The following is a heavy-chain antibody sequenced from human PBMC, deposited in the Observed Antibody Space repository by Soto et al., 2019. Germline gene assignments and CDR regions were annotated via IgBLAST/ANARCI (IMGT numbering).Heavy chain of an antibody. CDR1: GNSISGNY. CDR2: IYYSGST. Sequence: QVQLQESGPGLVKPSETLSLTCTVSGNSISGNYWSWIRQPPGKGLEWIGYIYYSGSTNYNPSLERRVTISVDTSKNPFSLKLISVTATDRAVYYCARGGASSLPFDFWGQGMLVTVSS. D-gene: IGHD6-13*01. J-gene: IGHJ4*02. V-gene: IGHV4-59*01. CDR3: ARGGASSLPFDF.